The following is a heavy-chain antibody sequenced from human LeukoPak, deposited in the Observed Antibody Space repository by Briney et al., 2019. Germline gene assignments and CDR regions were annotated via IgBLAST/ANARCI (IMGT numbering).Heavy chain of an antibody. CDR2: IYYSGST. J-gene: IGHJ3*02. CDR3: ARTLTTVVIAFDI. D-gene: IGHD4-23*01. CDR1: GGSISSGGYY. V-gene: IGHV4-31*03. Sequence: SETLSLTCTVSGGSISSGGYYWSWIRQHPGKGLEWIGYIYYSGSTYYNPSLKSRVTISVDTSKNQFSLKLSSVTAADTAVYYCARTLTTVVIAFDIWGQGTMVTVSS.